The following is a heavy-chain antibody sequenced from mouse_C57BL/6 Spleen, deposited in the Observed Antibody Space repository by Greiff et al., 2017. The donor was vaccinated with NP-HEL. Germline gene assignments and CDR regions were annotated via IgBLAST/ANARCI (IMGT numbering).Heavy chain of an antibody. CDR2: IDPNSGGT. J-gene: IGHJ4*01. V-gene: IGHV1-72*01. D-gene: IGHD2-2*01. CDR1: GYTFTSYW. Sequence: QVQLQQPGAELVKPGASVKLSCKASGYTFTSYWMHWVKQRPGRGLEWIGRIDPNSGGTKYNEKFKSKATLTVDKPSSTAYMQLSSLTSEDSAVYYCRFGYDDRYYAMDYWGQGTSVTVSS. CDR3: RFGYDDRYYAMDY.